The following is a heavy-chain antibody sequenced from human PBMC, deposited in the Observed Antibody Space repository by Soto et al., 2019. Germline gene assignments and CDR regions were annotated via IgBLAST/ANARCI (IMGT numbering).Heavy chain of an antibody. CDR2: IKQDGSGK. CDR1: GFTFSSYW. V-gene: IGHV3-7*03. D-gene: IGHD6-13*01. Sequence: EVQLVESGGGLVQPGGSLRLSCAASGFTFSSYWMSWVRQAPGKGLEWVANIKQDGSGKYYVDSVKGRFTISRDNAKNALYLQMNSLRAEDTAVYYCARDFMQGRTAAAGEFDYWGQGTLVTVSS. J-gene: IGHJ4*02. CDR3: ARDFMQGRTAAAGEFDY.